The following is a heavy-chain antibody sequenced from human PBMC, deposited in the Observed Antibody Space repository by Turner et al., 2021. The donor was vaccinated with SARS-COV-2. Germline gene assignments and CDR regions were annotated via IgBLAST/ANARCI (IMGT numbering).Heavy chain of an antibody. CDR2: IYYSGST. CDR1: GGSISSYY. Sequence: QVQLQESGPGLVKPSETLSLTCTVSGGSISSYYWSWIRQPPGKGLEWIGYIYYSGSTDYNPSLKCRVTISIDTSKNQFSLKLRSVTAADTAVYYCAKDPGEGSFDYWGQGTLVTVSS. D-gene: IGHD3-16*01. V-gene: IGHV4-59*01. CDR3: AKDPGEGSFDY. J-gene: IGHJ4*02.